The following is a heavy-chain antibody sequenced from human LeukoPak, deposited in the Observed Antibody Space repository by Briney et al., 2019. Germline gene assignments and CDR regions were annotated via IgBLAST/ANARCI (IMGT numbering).Heavy chain of an antibody. CDR3: ASPGGAFDI. J-gene: IGHJ3*02. V-gene: IGHV4-39*01. CDR1: GGSISSSSYY. CDR2: IYYSGST. Sequence: PSETLSLTCTVSGGSISSSSYYWGWIRQPPGRGLGWIGSIYYSGSTYYNPSLKSRVTISVDTSKNQFSLKLSSVTAADTAVYYCASPGGAFDIWGQGTMVTVSS.